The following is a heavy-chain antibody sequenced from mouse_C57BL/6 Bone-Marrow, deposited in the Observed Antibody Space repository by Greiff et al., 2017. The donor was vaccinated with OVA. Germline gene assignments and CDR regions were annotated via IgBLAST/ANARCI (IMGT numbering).Heavy chain of an antibody. CDR2: ISSGGSYT. D-gene: IGHD1-1*01. Sequence: DVKLVESGGDLVKPGGSLKLSCAASGFTFSSYGMSWVRQTPDKRLEWVATISSGGSYTYYPDSVKGRFTISRDNAKNTLYLQMSSLKSEDTAMYYCARPPYYGSSYNYAMDYWGQGTSVTVSS. CDR1: GFTFSSYG. J-gene: IGHJ4*01. CDR3: ARPPYYGSSYNYAMDY. V-gene: IGHV5-6*02.